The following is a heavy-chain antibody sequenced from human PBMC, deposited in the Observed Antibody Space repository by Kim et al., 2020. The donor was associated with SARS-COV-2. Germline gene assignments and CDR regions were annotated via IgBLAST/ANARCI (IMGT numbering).Heavy chain of an antibody. V-gene: IGHV4-39*01. CDR3: ARLSLFGVIY. Sequence: GSTHYNPSLKSRVTISEDTSKTQFSLKVSSVTAADTAVYYCARLSLFGVIYWGQGTLVTVSS. CDR2: GST. J-gene: IGHJ4*02. D-gene: IGHD3-3*01.